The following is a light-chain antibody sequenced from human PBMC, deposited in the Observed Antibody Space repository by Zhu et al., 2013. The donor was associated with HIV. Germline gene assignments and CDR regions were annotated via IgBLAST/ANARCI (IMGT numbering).Light chain of an antibody. V-gene: IGKV3-15*01. Sequence: EIVLTQSPDTLSLSPGERGTLSCGASQTLNGNYLAWYQVKPGQAPRLLIYGASNRASGIPARFSGSGSGTDFTLTISSLQSEDFAVYYCQNYINWPPWTFGHGTKVEIK. CDR1: QTLNGN. CDR2: GAS. CDR3: QNYINWPPWT. J-gene: IGKJ1*01.